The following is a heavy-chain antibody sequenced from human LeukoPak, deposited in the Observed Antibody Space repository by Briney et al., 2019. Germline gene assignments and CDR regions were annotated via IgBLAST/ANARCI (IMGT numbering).Heavy chain of an antibody. D-gene: IGHD4-11*01. J-gene: IGHJ4*02. CDR1: GFTFSSHA. CDR3: AKDWPVSGDHYSPFDY. CDR2: ISRSGTNT. V-gene: IGHV3-23*01. Sequence: TGGSLRLSCAASGFTFSSHAMSWVRQAPGMGLEWVAAISRSGTNTYYVDSVKGRFTISRDSSKNTLHLQMDSLRAEDTAVYYGAKDWPVSGDHYSPFDYWGQGTLVTVSS.